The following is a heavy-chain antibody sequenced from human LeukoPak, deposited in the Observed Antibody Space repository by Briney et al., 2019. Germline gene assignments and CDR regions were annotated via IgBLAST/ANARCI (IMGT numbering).Heavy chain of an antibody. CDR3: ARGGRDGYHY. D-gene: IGHD5-24*01. CDR1: GGSCSGYY. V-gene: IGHV4-34*01. Sequence: SETLSLTCAVYGGSCSGYYWSWIRQPPGKGLEWIGEINHSGSTNYNPSLKSRVTISVDTSKNQFSLKLSSVTAADTAVYYCARGGRDGYHYWGQGTLVTVSS. J-gene: IGHJ4*02. CDR2: INHSGST.